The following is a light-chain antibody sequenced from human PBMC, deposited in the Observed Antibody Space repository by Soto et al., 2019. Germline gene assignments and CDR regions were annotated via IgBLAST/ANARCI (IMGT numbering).Light chain of an antibody. CDR3: HHYVSSPFT. CDR1: QSVSRDY. CDR2: GAS. J-gene: IGKJ3*01. Sequence: EIVLTQSPGTLYLSPGERATLSCRASQSVSRDYLARYQQKPGQAPRLLIYGASTRATGVPDRFSGSGSGTDFTLTISRLEPEDFAVYYCHHYVSSPFTFGPGTKVDIK. V-gene: IGKV3-20*01.